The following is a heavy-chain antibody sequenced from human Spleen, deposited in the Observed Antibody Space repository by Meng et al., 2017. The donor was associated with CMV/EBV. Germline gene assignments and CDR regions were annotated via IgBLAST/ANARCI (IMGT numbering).Heavy chain of an antibody. CDR2: INPNSGGT. Sequence: ASVKVSCKASGYTFTGYYMHWVRQAPGQGLEWMGWINPNSGGTNYAQKFQGRVTMTRDTSISTAYMELSRLRPDDTAVYYCARVKYQLLYNYGGINWFDPWGQGTLVTVSS. CDR3: ARVKYQLLYNYGGINWFDP. CDR1: GYTFTGYY. J-gene: IGHJ5*02. D-gene: IGHD2-2*02. V-gene: IGHV1-2*02.